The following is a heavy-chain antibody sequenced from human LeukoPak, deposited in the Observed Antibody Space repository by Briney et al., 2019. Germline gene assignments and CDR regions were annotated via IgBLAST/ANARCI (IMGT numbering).Heavy chain of an antibody. CDR1: GFSVSTSY. J-gene: IGHJ4*02. D-gene: IGHD3-22*01. V-gene: IGHV3-53*01. CDR3: ARAAYDSGGYYQN. Sequence: GGSLRLSCAASGFSVSTSYMSWVRQAPGKGLEYVSVLYDSGDTYYAESVKGRFTISRDNSKNTVYLQMNSLSVEDTAGYYCARAAYDSGGYYQNWGQGTLVTVSS. CDR2: LYDSGDT.